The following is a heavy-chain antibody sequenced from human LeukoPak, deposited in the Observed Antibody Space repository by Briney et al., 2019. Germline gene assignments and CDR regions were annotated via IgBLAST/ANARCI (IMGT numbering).Heavy chain of an antibody. V-gene: IGHV1-2*02. J-gene: IGHJ4*02. Sequence: GASVKVSCKASGYTFTGYYMHWVRQAPGQGLEWMGWINPNSGGTNYAQKFQGRVTMTRDTSISTAYMELSRLRSDDTAVYYCARENFNPFCGGDCYSGLGYWGQGTLVTVSS. D-gene: IGHD2-21*02. CDR1: GYTFTGYY. CDR3: ARENFNPFCGGDCYSGLGY. CDR2: INPNSGGT.